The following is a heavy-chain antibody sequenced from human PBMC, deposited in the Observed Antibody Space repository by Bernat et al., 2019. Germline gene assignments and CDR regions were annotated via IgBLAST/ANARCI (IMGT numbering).Heavy chain of an antibody. D-gene: IGHD2-2*01. CDR1: GFTFSSYA. CDR3: AKSTARYCSSTSCYGGAFDY. V-gene: IGHV3-23*01. CDR2: ISGSGGST. J-gene: IGHJ4*02. Sequence: EVQLLESGGGLVQPGGSLRLSCAASGFTFSSYAMSWVRQAPGKGLEWVAAISGSGGSTYYADSVKGRFTISSDNSKNTLCLQMNSLRAEDTAVYYCAKSTARYCSSTSCYGGAFDYWGQGTLVTVSS.